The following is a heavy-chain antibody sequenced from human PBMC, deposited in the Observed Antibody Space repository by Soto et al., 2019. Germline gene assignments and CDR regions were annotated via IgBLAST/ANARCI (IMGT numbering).Heavy chain of an antibody. CDR1: GFTFSSYA. V-gene: IGHV3-23*01. Sequence: VQLLESGGGLVQPGGSLRLSCAASGFTFSSYAMSWVRQAPGKGLEWVSAISGSGGSTYYADSVKGRFTISRDNSMNTLYLQMNSLRAEDTAVYYCAKDSGIVVVPAAHDAFDIWGQGTMVTVSS. CDR2: ISGSGGST. CDR3: AKDSGIVVVPAAHDAFDI. D-gene: IGHD2-2*01. J-gene: IGHJ3*02.